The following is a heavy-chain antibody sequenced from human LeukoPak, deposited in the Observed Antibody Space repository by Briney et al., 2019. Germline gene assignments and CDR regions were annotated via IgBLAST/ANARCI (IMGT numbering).Heavy chain of an antibody. V-gene: IGHV4-59*01. CDR1: GGSISSYY. CDR2: IYYSGST. D-gene: IGHD2-15*01. CDR3: ARSRVGKVPDY. Sequence: SETLSLTCTVSGGSISSYYWSWIRQPPGKGLEWIGYIYYSGSTNYNPSLKSRVTISVDTSKNQFSLKLSSVTAADTAVYYCARSRVGKVPDYWGQGTLVTVSS. J-gene: IGHJ4*02.